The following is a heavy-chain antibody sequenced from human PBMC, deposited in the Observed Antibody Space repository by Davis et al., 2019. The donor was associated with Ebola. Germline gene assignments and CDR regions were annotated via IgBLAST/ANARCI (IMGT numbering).Heavy chain of an antibody. Sequence: GESLKISCAGSGFTFSTYAMTWVRQAPGKGLEWVSRISGSGGDPHYADSVKGRFTISRDNSKNTLYLQMNTLRAEDTAVYYCARRDYGSGTYYKDYWGQGTLVTVSS. D-gene: IGHD3-10*01. V-gene: IGHV3-23*01. CDR2: ISGSGGDP. J-gene: IGHJ4*02. CDR1: GFTFSTYA. CDR3: ARRDYGSGTYYKDY.